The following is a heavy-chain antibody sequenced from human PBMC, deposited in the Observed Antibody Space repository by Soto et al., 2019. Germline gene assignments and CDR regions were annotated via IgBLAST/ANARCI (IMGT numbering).Heavy chain of an antibody. V-gene: IGHV3-23*01. J-gene: IGHJ6*02. CDR1: GFSCSSSA. Sequence: GPLRLSCTASGFSCSSSAMSWVRQAPGKGLEWVSSTGASGGSASGSTFYADSVKGRFTISRDNSKNTLYLQTRSLRAEDTAVYYCAKHNYRVFGYGMDDWGQGTTVTVSS. CDR3: AKHNYRVFGYGMDD. D-gene: IGHD3-10*02. CDR2: TGASGGSASGST.